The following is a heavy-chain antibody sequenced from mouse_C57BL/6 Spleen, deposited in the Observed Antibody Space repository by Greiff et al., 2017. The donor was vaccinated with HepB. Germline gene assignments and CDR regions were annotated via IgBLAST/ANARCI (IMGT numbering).Heavy chain of an antibody. CDR2: IYPGDGDT. J-gene: IGHJ4*01. CDR3: ATDSSGYDAMDY. Sequence: QVQLQQSGPELVKPGASVKISCKASGYAFSSSWMNWVKQRPGKGLEWIGRIYPGDGDTNYNGKFKGKATLTADKSSSTAYMQLSSLTSEDSAVYFCATDSSGYDAMDYWGQGTLVTVSS. CDR1: GYAFSSSW. V-gene: IGHV1-82*01. D-gene: IGHD3-2*02.